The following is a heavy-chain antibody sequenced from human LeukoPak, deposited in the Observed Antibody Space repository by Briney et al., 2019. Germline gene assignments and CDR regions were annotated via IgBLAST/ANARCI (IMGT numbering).Heavy chain of an antibody. D-gene: IGHD1-26*01. V-gene: IGHV3-30-3*01. CDR2: ISYDGSNK. Sequence: GGSLRLSCSASGFTFSSFAMHWVRQAPGKGLEWVAVISYDGSNKYYADSVKGRFTISRDNSKNTLYLQMNSLRAEDTAVYYCAREELDGGLDYWGQGTLVTVSS. CDR1: GFTFSSFA. CDR3: AREELDGGLDY. J-gene: IGHJ4*02.